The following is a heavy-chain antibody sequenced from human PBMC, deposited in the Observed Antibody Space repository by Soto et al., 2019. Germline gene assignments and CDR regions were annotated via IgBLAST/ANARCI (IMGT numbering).Heavy chain of an antibody. Sequence: QVQLVQSGAEVKKPGASVKVSCKASGYTFTSYAMHWVRQAPGQRLEWMGWINAGNGNTKYSQKFQGRVTITRDTSASTVYMELSSLRSEDTAVYYCARERRSLNWFDPWGQGTLVTVSS. CDR1: GYTFTSYA. J-gene: IGHJ5*02. CDR3: ARERRSLNWFDP. V-gene: IGHV1-3*01. CDR2: INAGNGNT.